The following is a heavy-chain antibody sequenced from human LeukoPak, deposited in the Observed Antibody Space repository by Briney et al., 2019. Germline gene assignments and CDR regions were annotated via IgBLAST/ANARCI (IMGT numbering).Heavy chain of an antibody. J-gene: IGHJ4*02. V-gene: IGHV3-43*02. CDR1: GFTFDDYA. CDR2: IGGDGGHA. CDR3: AKDTLYSSSSLDY. Sequence: PGGSLRLSCAASGFTFDDYAMHWVRQAPGKGLEWVSLIGGDGGHAYYADSVKGRFTTSRDNRRNSLFLQMNSLGPEDTALYYCAKDTLYSSSSLDYWGQGTLVTVSS. D-gene: IGHD6-6*01.